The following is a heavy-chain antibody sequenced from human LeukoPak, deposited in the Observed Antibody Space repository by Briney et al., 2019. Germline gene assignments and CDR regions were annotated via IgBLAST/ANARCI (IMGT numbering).Heavy chain of an antibody. CDR1: GYTFTSYY. D-gene: IGHD4-11*01. CDR2: INPSGGST. Sequence: GASVKVSCKASGYTFTSYYMHWVRQAPGQGLEWMGIINPSGGSTSYAQKFQGRVTMTRDTSTSTVYMELSSLRSEDTAVYYCARDRRVMTTVTTAVIYYWGQGTLVTVSS. CDR3: ARDRRVMTTVTTAVIYY. V-gene: IGHV1-46*01. J-gene: IGHJ4*02.